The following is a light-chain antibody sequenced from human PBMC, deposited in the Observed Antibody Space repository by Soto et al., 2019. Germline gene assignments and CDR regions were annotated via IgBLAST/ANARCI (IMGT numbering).Light chain of an antibody. CDR2: AAS. V-gene: IGKV1-8*01. J-gene: IGKJ2*01. Sequence: AIRMTQSPSSLSASTGDRGTITCRASQGIRSYLAWYQQKPGKAPNLLIYAASTLQSGVRSRFSGSGSGTDFTLTISCLQSEDFATYYCQQYYSYPRTFVQGTKLEIK. CDR3: QQYYSYPRT. CDR1: QGIRSY.